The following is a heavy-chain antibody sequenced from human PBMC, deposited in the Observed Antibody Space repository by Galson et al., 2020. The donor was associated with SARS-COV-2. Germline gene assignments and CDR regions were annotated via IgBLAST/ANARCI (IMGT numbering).Heavy chain of an antibody. J-gene: IGHJ3*01. CDR1: GFPFSSYA. CDR3: VGDPPASGYTLDV. Sequence: GESLKISCAASGFPFSSYAMHWVRQAPGKGLEWVAFIWADGSNRFYADSAKGRFIISRDNSRNTVSILMDSRRPEDTALYYCVGDPPASGYTLDVWGEGTMVTVSS. V-gene: IGHV3-33*02. CDR2: IWADGSNR. D-gene: IGHD3-22*01.